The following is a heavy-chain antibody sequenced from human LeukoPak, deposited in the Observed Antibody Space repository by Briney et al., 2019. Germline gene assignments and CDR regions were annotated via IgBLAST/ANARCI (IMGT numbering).Heavy chain of an antibody. J-gene: IGHJ3*02. V-gene: IGHV4-38-2*02. Sequence: PSETLSLTCTVSGYSISSGYYWGWIRQPPGEGLEWIGSIYHSGSTYYNPSLKSRVTISVDTSKNQFSLKLSSVTAADTAVYYCARGQRNYDSSGYFLFGAFDIWGQGTMVTVSS. CDR2: IYHSGST. CDR3: ARGQRNYDSSGYFLFGAFDI. D-gene: IGHD3-22*01. CDR1: GYSISSGYY.